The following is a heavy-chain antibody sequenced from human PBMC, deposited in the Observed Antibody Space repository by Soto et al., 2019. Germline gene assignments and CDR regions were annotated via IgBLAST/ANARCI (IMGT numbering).Heavy chain of an antibody. CDR2: IYYSGST. J-gene: IGHJ4*02. V-gene: IGHV4-30-4*01. D-gene: IGHD3-3*01. CDR1: GGSISSGDYY. Sequence: SETLSLTCTVSGGSISSGDYYWSWIRQPPGKGLEWIGYIYYSGSTYYNPSLKSRVTISVDTSKNQFSLKLSSVTAADTAVYYCARGRHSLSGYFDYWGQGTLVTVSS. CDR3: ARGRHSLSGYFDY.